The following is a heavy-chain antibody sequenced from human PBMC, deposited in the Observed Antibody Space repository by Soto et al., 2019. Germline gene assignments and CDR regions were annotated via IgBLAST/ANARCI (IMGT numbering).Heavy chain of an antibody. CDR3: ARVTTGYSSGWYFDY. V-gene: IGHV3-21*01. CDR2: ISSSSSYI. J-gene: IGHJ4*02. D-gene: IGHD6-19*01. CDR1: GFTFSSYS. Sequence: GGSLRLSCAASGFTFSSYSMNWVRQAPGKGLEWVSSISSSSSYIYYADSVKGRFPISRDNAKNSLYLQMNSLRAEDTAVYYCARVTTGYSSGWYFDYWGQGTLVTVSS.